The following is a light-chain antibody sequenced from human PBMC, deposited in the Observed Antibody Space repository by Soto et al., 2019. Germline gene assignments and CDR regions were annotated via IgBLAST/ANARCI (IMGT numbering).Light chain of an antibody. Sequence: EIVLTQSPATLSLSPGERATLSCRASQSVGRHLNWYRQKPGQAPRLLIYDISARATGIPTRFSGSGSGTEFTLTISSLQSEDFAVYYCQQYNDWPLTFGGGTKVEIK. J-gene: IGKJ4*01. CDR1: QSVGRH. CDR2: DIS. V-gene: IGKV3D-15*01. CDR3: QQYNDWPLT.